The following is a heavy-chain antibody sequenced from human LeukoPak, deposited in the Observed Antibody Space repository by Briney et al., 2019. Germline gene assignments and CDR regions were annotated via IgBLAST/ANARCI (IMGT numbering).Heavy chain of an antibody. J-gene: IGHJ3*02. CDR3: ARPSDAFDI. Sequence: GGSLRLSCAASGFTFSSYGMPWVRQAPGKGLEWVAVIWYDGSNKYYADSVKGRFTISRDNSKNTLYLQMNSLRAEDTAVYYCARPSDAFDIWGQGTMVTVSS. CDR2: IWYDGSNK. CDR1: GFTFSSYG. V-gene: IGHV3-33*01.